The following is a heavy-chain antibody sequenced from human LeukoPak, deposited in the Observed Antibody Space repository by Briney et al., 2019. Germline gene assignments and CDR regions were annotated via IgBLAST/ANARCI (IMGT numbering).Heavy chain of an antibody. CDR3: ARLPPQASGWYANWFDP. V-gene: IGHV4-39*01. D-gene: IGHD6-19*01. J-gene: IGHJ5*02. Sequence: SETLSLTCTVSGGSISSSSYYWGWIRQPPGKGLEWIGTIYYSGSTYYNPSLKSRVTMSVDTSKNQFSLKLSSVTAADTAVYYCARLPPQASGWYANWFDPWGQGTLVTVSS. CDR2: IYYSGST. CDR1: GGSISSSSYY.